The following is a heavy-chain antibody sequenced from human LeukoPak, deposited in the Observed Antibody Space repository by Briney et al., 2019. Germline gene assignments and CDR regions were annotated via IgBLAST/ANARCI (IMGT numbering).Heavy chain of an antibody. CDR3: ARALLTAYALDY. CDR1: GGSISSDSYY. J-gene: IGHJ4*02. V-gene: IGHV4-61*02. D-gene: IGHD3-9*01. Sequence: SETLSLTCTVSGGSISSDSYYWSWIRQPAGKGLEWIGRIYTSGSTNYNPPLKSRVTISLDTSKNQFSLKLNSVTATDTAVYYCARALLTAYALDYWGQGTLVTVSS. CDR2: IYTSGST.